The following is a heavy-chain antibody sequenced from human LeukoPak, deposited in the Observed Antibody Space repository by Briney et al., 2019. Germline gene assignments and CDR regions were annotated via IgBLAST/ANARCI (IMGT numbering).Heavy chain of an antibody. V-gene: IGHV5-51*01. D-gene: IGHD6-19*01. CDR1: GYSFTNYW. J-gene: IGHJ4*02. CDR3: ASAWLVGQFDY. Sequence: GESLKISCKGSGYSFTNYWIGWVRQMPAKSLEWMGIIYPGDSDTRYSPSFQGQVTISADKSISTAYLQWSSLKASDTAMYFCASAWLVGQFDYWGQGTLVTVSS. CDR2: IYPGDSDT.